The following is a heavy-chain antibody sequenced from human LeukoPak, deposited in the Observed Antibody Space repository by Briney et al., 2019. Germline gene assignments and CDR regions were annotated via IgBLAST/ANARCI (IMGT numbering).Heavy chain of an antibody. CDR3: TTNLRELPRNY. CDR1: GFTFSNAW. J-gene: IGHJ4*02. D-gene: IGHD1-26*01. CDR2: IKSKTDGGTT. Sequence: GGSLRLSCAASGFTFSNAWMSWVRQAPGKGLEWVGRIKSKTDGGTTDYAAPVKGRFTISRDNSKNTLYLQMNSLKTEDTAVYYCTTNLRELPRNYWGQGTLVTVSS. V-gene: IGHV3-15*01.